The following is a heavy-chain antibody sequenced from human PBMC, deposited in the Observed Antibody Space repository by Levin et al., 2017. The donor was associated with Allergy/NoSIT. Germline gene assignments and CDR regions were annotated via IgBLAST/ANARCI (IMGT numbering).Heavy chain of an antibody. D-gene: IGHD2-15*01. J-gene: IGHJ4*02. CDR1: GFTFSTYS. V-gene: IGHV3-21*01. CDR3: ARGALGYCSGGTCYFDY. CDR2: ISSGSSYI. Sequence: PGESLKISCAASGFTFSTYSMNWVRQAPGKGLEWVSSISSGSSYIFYADSVKGRFTISRDNAKNSLYLQMNSLRAEDTAVYYCARGALGYCSGGTCYFDYWGQGTLVTVSS.